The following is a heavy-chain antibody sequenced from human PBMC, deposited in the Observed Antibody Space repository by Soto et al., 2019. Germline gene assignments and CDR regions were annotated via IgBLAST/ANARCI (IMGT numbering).Heavy chain of an antibody. CDR1: GDSVSSNSAA. CDR2: TYYRSKWYN. CDR3: ARVYDILTGPRGDAFDI. V-gene: IGHV6-1*01. D-gene: IGHD3-9*01. Sequence: SQTLSLTCAISGDSVSSNSAAWNWIRQSPSRGLEWLGRTYYRSKWYNDYAVSVKSRITINPDTSKNQFSLQLNSVTPADTAVYYCARVYDILTGPRGDAFDIWGQGTMVTVSS. J-gene: IGHJ3*02.